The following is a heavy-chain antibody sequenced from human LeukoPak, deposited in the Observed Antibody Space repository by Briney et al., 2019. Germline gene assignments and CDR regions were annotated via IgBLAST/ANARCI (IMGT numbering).Heavy chain of an antibody. D-gene: IGHD3-9*01. Sequence: GESLKISCKASGYSFSNYWIAWVRQKPGKGLEWMGIVYPDDSDPRYTPPFQGQVTFSVDKSISTAYLQWGTLPASAPAMSYCPRLSVTLVLRYFAWIAYWGQGTLVTVSS. CDR3: PRLSVTLVLRYFAWIAY. CDR1: GYSFSNYW. V-gene: IGHV5-51*01. J-gene: IGHJ4*02. CDR2: VYPDDSDP.